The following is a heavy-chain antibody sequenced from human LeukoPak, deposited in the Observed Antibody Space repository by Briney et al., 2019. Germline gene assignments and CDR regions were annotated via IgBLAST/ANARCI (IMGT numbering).Heavy chain of an antibody. CDR3: ARGNRPYGEHEAFDI. D-gene: IGHD3-10*01. J-gene: IGHJ3*02. CDR1: GGSISSDGYY. V-gene: IGHV4-61*08. Sequence: SETLSLTCTISGGSISSDGYYWTWIRQPPRKGLEWIGEIDHSGSTNYNPSLQSRVTISVDTSKNQFSLKVSSVSAADTVVYYCARGNRPYGEHEAFDIWGHGTTVTVSP. CDR2: IDHSGST.